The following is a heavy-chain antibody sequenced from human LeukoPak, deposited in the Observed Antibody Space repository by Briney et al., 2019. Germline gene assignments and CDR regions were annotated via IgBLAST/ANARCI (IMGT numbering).Heavy chain of an antibody. J-gene: IGHJ4*02. CDR3: ARARGYTSVGNY. V-gene: IGHV3-11*04. Sequence: GGSLRLSCAAPRFTFSDYYMSWIRQAPGKGLEWVSYISSSGSTVYYADPVKGRFTISRDNAKNSLYLQMNSLRAEDTAVYYCARARGYTSVGNYWGQGTLVTVSS. CDR2: ISSSGSTV. D-gene: IGHD5-18*01. CDR1: RFTFSDYY.